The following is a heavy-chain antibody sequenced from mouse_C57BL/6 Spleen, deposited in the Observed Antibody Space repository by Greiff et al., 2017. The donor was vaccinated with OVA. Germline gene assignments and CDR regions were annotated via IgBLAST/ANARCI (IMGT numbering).Heavy chain of an antibody. J-gene: IGHJ4*01. Sequence: VQLQQSGAELARPGASVKLSCKASGYTFTSYGISWVKQRTGQGLEWIGEIYPRSGNTYYNEKFKGKATLTADKSSSTAYMELRSLTSEDSAVYFCARERGLYDGYYDAMDYWGQGTSVTVSS. CDR1: GYTFTSYG. V-gene: IGHV1-81*01. CDR3: ARERGLYDGYYDAMDY. D-gene: IGHD2-3*01. CDR2: IYPRSGNT.